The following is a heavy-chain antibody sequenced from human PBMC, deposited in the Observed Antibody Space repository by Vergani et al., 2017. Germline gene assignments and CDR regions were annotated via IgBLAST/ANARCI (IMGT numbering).Heavy chain of an antibody. V-gene: IGHV4-39*01. Sequence: QLQLQESGPGLVKPSETLSLTCTVSGVSIGSNSYYWGWIRQPPGKGLEWIGTIYYTGTTYYKEAHKSRLTISVDTSKNQFSLNLTSVTAADTAVYYCTRLVFGDSYFDDWGQGTLVTVSS. CDR3: TRLVFGDSYFDD. J-gene: IGHJ4*02. D-gene: IGHD3-10*01. CDR1: GVSIGSNSYY. CDR2: IYYTGTT.